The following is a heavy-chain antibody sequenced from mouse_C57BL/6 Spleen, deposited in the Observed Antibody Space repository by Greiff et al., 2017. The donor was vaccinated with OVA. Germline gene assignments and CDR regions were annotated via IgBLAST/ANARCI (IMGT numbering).Heavy chain of an antibody. CDR2: IDPSDSYT. CDR1: GYTFTSYW. J-gene: IGHJ4*01. CDR3: ARRGDYGYAMDY. V-gene: IGHV1-69*01. Sequence: QVQLQQPGAELVMPGASVKLSCKASGYTFTSYWMHWVKQRPGQGLEWIGEIDPSDSYTNYNQEFKGKSTLTVDKSSSTAYMQLSSLTSEDSAVYYCARRGDYGYAMDYWGQGTSVTVSS. D-gene: IGHD2-4*01.